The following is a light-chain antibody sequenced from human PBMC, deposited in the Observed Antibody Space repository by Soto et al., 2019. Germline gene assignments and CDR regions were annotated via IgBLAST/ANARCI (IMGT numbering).Light chain of an antibody. V-gene: IGLV2-23*02. Sequence: QSALTQPASVSGSPGQSITISCTGTSSDVGSYNLVSWYQQYPGKAPKLMIYEVSKRPSGVSNRFSGSKSGNTASLTISGLQGEDEADYYCCSYAGSSTFEVFGGGTKVTVL. CDR1: SSDVGSYNL. J-gene: IGLJ3*02. CDR2: EVS. CDR3: CSYAGSSTFEV.